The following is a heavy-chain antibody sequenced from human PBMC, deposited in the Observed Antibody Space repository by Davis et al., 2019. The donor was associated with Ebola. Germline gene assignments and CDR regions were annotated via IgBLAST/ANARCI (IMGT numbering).Heavy chain of an antibody. V-gene: IGHV3-7*01. CDR2: IKQDGSEK. CDR3: AKEVLRYFDWLYGMDV. Sequence: GESLKISCAASGFTFSSYWMSWVRQAPGKGLEWVANIKQDGSEKYYVDSVKGRFTISRDNAKNSLYLQMNSLRAEDTAVYYCAKEVLRYFDWLYGMDVWGKGTTVTVSS. D-gene: IGHD3-9*01. CDR1: GFTFSSYW. J-gene: IGHJ6*04.